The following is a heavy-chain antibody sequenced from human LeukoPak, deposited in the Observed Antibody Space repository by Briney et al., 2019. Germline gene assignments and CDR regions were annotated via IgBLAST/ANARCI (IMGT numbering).Heavy chain of an antibody. J-gene: IGHJ4*02. CDR2: IGSSGSII. Sequence: GGSLRLSCAASGFXFSSYDMTWVRQAPGKGLEWVSYIGSSGSIIYYADSVKGRFTISRDNAKNSLYLQMNSLRAEDTAVYYCARDVNGYFDYWGQGTLVTVSS. CDR1: GFXFSSYD. CDR3: ARDVNGYFDY. V-gene: IGHV3-48*03.